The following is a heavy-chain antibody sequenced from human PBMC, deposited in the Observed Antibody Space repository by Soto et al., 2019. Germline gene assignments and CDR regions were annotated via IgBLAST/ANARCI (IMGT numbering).Heavy chain of an antibody. CDR3: AKYWLDNPPSVLYS. V-gene: IGHV3-23*01. D-gene: IGHD5-12*01. CDR1: GFTFRNNV. J-gene: IGHJ4*02. CDR2: ITGSGRDT. Sequence: GRYLRLSCAASGFTFRNNVLSWVRQAPGKGLDWVSGITGSGRDTYYADSVKGRFTISRDNSKNMVFLQMNSLRAEDTALYYCAKYWLDNPPSVLYSWAPGTLVPVSA.